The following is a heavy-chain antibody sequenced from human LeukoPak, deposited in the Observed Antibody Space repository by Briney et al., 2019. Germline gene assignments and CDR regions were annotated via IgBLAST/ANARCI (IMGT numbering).Heavy chain of an antibody. CDR3: ARPYDILTGELDY. J-gene: IGHJ4*02. Sequence: GGSLRLSCAASGFTFSSYEMNWVRQAPGKGLEWVSYISSSGSTIYYADSVKGRFTISRDNAKNSLYLQMNGLRAEDTAVYYCARPYDILTGELDYWGQGTLVTVSS. V-gene: IGHV3-48*03. D-gene: IGHD3-9*01. CDR1: GFTFSSYE. CDR2: ISSSGSTI.